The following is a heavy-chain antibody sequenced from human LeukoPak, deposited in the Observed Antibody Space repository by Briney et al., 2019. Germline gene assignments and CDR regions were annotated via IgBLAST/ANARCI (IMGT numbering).Heavy chain of an antibody. J-gene: IGHJ5*02. CDR1: GYSFTNYW. Sequence: GESLKISCKASGYSFTNYWIGWVRQMPGKGLEWMGIIYPGGSDTRYSPSFQGRVTISADKSISTAYLQWSSLKASDTAIYYCARHDYGSGNHYIYNWFDPWGQGTLVTVSS. CDR2: IYPGGSDT. CDR3: ARHDYGSGNHYIYNWFDP. D-gene: IGHD3-10*01. V-gene: IGHV5-51*01.